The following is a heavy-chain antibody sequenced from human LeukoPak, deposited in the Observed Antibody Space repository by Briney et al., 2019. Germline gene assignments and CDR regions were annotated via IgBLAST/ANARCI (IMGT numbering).Heavy chain of an antibody. J-gene: IGHJ4*02. Sequence: GTSLRLSCAASGLTSSDYAMAWVRQAPGKGLEWVSIISTSGSGGATYYAGSMKGRFTISRDSPKNTLYLQMNSLRAEDTAVYYCARAPGSLVSVAGRPYYFDFWGQGTLVTVSS. V-gene: IGHV3-23*01. CDR2: ISTSGSGGAT. CDR1: GLTSSDYA. D-gene: IGHD6-6*01. CDR3: ARAPGSLVSVAGRPYYFDF.